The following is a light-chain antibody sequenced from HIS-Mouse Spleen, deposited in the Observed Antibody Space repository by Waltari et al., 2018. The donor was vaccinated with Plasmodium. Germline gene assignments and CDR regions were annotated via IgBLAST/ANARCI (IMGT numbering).Light chain of an antibody. CDR1: QGISSY. J-gene: IGKJ4*01. CDR3: QQYYSYPLT. V-gene: IGKV1-8*01. CDR2: AAS. Sequence: AIRMTQSPSSFSASTGDRVTITCRARQGISSYLAWYQQKPGKAPKLLIYAASTLQSGVPSRFSGSGSWTDFTLTFSCLRSEDFATYYCQQYYSYPLTFGGGTKVEIK.